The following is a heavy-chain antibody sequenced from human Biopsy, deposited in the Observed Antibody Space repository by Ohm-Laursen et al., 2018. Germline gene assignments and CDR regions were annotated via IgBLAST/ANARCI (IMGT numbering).Heavy chain of an antibody. CDR1: GGSVSSGGFY. Sequence: TLSLTCTVSGGSVSSGGFYWSWIRQHPGKGLEWIGYIYYSGTTYYNPSLKSLVTISVETSKNQFSLKLNSVTAADTAVYYCARRPYGGTRYWYFDLWGRGTLVTVSS. CDR2: IYYSGTT. V-gene: IGHV4-31*01. J-gene: IGHJ2*01. CDR3: ARRPYGGTRYWYFDL. D-gene: IGHD4-23*01.